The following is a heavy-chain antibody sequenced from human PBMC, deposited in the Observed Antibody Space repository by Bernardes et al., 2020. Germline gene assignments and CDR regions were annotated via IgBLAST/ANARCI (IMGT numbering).Heavy chain of an antibody. CDR2: VSGNGGST. J-gene: IGHJ4*02. Sequence: GGSLRPSFAAPGFTFSNFSMSWVRPAPGKGLELGSAVSGNGGSTYYADSVKGRFTMSRDNSKNTLFLQVNSLRAEDTAVYYCAKTFPYDSSGWGFDYWGQGTLVTVSS. V-gene: IGHV3-23*01. CDR1: GFTFSNFS. D-gene: IGHD3-22*01. CDR3: AKTFPYDSSGWGFDY.